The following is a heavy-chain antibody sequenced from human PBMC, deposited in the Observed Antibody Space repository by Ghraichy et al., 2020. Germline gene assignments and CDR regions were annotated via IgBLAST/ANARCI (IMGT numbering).Heavy chain of an antibody. CDR2: IYHSGST. D-gene: IGHD3-3*01. J-gene: IGHJ6*02. CDR1: GGSISSGGYS. CDR3: ARGGFLPPYYYGMDV. V-gene: IGHV4-30-2*01. Sequence: SLNISCAVSGGSISSGGYSWSWIRQPPGKGLEWIGYIYHSGSTYYNPSLKSRVTISVDRSKNQFSLKLSSVTAADTAVYYCARGGFLPPYYYGMDVWGQGTTVTVSS.